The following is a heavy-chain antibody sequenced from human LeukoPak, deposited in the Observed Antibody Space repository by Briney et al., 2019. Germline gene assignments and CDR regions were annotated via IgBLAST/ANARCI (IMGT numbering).Heavy chain of an antibody. V-gene: IGHV3-30-3*01. J-gene: IGHJ4*02. D-gene: IGHD3-10*01. CDR3: AREPVRGVIFYYFDY. Sequence: PGGSLRLSCAASGFTFSSYAMHWVRQAPGKGLEWVAVISYDGSNKYYADSVKGRFTISRDNSKNTLYLQMNSLRAEDTAVYYCAREPVRGVIFYYFDYWGQGTLVTVSS. CDR2: ISYDGSNK. CDR1: GFTFSSYA.